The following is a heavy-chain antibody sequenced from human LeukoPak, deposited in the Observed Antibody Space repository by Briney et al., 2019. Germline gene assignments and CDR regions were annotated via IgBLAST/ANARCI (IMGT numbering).Heavy chain of an antibody. Sequence: PGGSLRLSCSASGFTFVSYAMNWVRQAPWKGLEWVSSIDGSGSATYYGDSVKGRFIISRDNSNSTLYLHMDDLRAEDTAVYYCARVSRKAAGNSFDYWGQGTLVTVSS. V-gene: IGHV3-23*02. CDR2: IDGSGSAT. D-gene: IGHD6-13*01. CDR3: ARVSRKAAGNSFDY. CDR1: GFTFVSYA. J-gene: IGHJ4*02.